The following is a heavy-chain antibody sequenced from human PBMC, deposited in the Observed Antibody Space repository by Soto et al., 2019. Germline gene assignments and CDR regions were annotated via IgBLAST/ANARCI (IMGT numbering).Heavy chain of an antibody. V-gene: IGHV4-39*01. CDR2: IYYSGST. J-gene: IGHJ4*02. CDR1: GGSISSSSYY. Sequence: QLQLQESGPGLVKPSETLSLTCTVSGGSISSSSYYWGWIRQPPGKGLEWIGSIYYSGSTYYNPSLTCRVTISVDTSKNQFSLKLSSVTAADTAVYYCATRPGWVVAADYFDYWGQGTLVTVSS. D-gene: IGHD2-15*01. CDR3: ATRPGWVVAADYFDY.